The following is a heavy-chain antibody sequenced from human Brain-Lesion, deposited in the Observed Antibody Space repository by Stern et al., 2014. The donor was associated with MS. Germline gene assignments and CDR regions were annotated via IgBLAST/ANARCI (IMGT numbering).Heavy chain of an antibody. Sequence: VQLVESGAEVKKTGSSVKVSCQASGNTFTNRHLHWVRQAPGPALEWMGWITPFTGNTNYAQNFQDRVTITMDRSMSTAYMDLSSLRSDDTAIYFCAEGGSYGFVYWGQGTLVTVSS. V-gene: IGHV1-45*02. D-gene: IGHD4-17*01. CDR1: GNTFTNRH. J-gene: IGHJ4*02. CDR2: ITPFTGNT. CDR3: AEGGSYGFVY.